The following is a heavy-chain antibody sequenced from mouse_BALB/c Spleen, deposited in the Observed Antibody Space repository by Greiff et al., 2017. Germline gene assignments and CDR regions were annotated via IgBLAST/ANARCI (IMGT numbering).Heavy chain of an antibody. CDR1: GFTFSSFG. CDR3: ARYYASAMDY. CDR2: ISSGSSTI. Sequence: EVQLMESGGGLVQPGGSRKLSCAASGFTFSSFGMHWVRQAPEKGLEWVAYISSGSSTIYYADTVKGRFTISRDNTKNTLFLQMTSLRSEDTAMYYCARYYASAMDYWGQGTSVTVSS. J-gene: IGHJ4*01. D-gene: IGHD1-1*01. V-gene: IGHV5-17*02.